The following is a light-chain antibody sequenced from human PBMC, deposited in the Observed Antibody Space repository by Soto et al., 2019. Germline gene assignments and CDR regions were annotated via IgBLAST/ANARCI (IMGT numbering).Light chain of an antibody. CDR3: QQTSNTPQT. CDR2: GAS. J-gene: IGKJ4*01. Sequence: DIQMTQSPSSLSASLGDRVTITCRASQNIDIYLHWYQQKPGTAPKLLIYGASSLQSGVPSRFSGSGSGTDFTLTIRSLQPEDFATYYCQQTSNTPQTFGGGTKVDIK. V-gene: IGKV1-39*01. CDR1: QNIDIY.